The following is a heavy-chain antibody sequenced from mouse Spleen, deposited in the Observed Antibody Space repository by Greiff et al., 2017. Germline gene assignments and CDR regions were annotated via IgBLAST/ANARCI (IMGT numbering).Heavy chain of an antibody. V-gene: IGHV2-6*03. CDR3: ARPSHSYYSYDEGDYYAMDY. CDR1: GFSLTSYG. J-gene: IGHJ4*01. CDR2: IWSDGST. Sequence: VKLVESGPGLVAPSQSLSITCTVSGFSLTSYGVHWVRQPPGKGLEWLVVIWSDGSTTYNSALKSRLSISKDNSKSQVFLKMNSLQTDDTAMYYCARPSHSYYSYDEGDYYAMDYWGQGTSVTVSS. D-gene: IGHD2-12*01.